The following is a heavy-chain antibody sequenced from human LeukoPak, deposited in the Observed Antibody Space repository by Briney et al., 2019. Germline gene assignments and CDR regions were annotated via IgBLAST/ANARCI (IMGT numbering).Heavy chain of an antibody. J-gene: IGHJ4*02. Sequence: GASVKVSCKASGYTFTSYYMHWVRQAPGQGLEWMGWINPNSGGTNYAQKFQGRVTMTRDTSISTAYMELSRLRSDDTAVYYCARGLATTVTSPYFDYWGQGTLVTVSS. CDR2: INPNSGGT. D-gene: IGHD4-17*01. CDR3: ARGLATTVTSPYFDY. V-gene: IGHV1-2*02. CDR1: GYTFTSYY.